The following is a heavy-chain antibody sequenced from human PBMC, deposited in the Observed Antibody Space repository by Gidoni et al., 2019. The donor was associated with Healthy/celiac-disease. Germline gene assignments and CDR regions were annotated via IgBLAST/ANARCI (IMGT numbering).Heavy chain of an antibody. D-gene: IGHD6-6*01. V-gene: IGHV3-30-3*01. J-gene: IGHJ4*02. CDR2: ISYDGSNK. CDR3: ARDSIAARRLGY. CDR1: GFTFSSYA. Sequence: QVQLVESGGGVVQPGRSLRLSCAASGFTFSSYAMHWVRQAPGKGLEWVAVISYDGSNKYYADSVKGRFTISRDNSKNTLYLQMNSLRAEDTAVYYCARDSIAARRLGYWGQGTLVTVSS.